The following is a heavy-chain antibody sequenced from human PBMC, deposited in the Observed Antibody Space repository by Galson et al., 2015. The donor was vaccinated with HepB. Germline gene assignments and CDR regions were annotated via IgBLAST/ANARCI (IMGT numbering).Heavy chain of an antibody. D-gene: IGHD3-9*01. CDR1: GYTFTSYD. V-gene: IGHV1-8*01. CDR2: MNPNSGNT. CDR3: ARALESGDILTSHLYYFDY. J-gene: IGHJ4*02. Sequence: SVKVSCKASGYTFTSYDINWVRQATGQGLEWIGWMNPNSGNTGYAQKFQGRVTMTRNTSISTAYMELSSLRSEDTAVYYCARALESGDILTSHLYYFDYWGQGTLVTVSS.